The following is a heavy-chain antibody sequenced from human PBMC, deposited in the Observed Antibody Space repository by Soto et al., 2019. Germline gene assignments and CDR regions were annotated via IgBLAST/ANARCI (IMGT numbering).Heavy chain of an antibody. Sequence: SETLSLTCAVSGASISSSDYYWGWVRQTPGKGLDWIGNIYYTGTTYYNPSLKSRVTISVDTSKRQFSLKVNSVTAADTAVYYCAALRRATTSFEYWGRGTLVTVSS. D-gene: IGHD4-17*01. CDR1: GASISSSDYY. CDR2: IYYTGTT. CDR3: AALRRATTSFEY. V-gene: IGHV4-39*01. J-gene: IGHJ4*02.